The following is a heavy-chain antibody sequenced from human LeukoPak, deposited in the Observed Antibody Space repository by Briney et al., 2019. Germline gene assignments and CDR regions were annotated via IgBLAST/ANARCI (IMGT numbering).Heavy chain of an antibody. CDR2: ISGSGGST. Sequence: GGSLRLSCAASGFTFSSYVMSWVRQAPGKGLEWVSAISGSGGSTYYADSVKGRFTISRDNSKNTLYLQMNSLRAEDTAVYYCAKPSSGYNLVAYDIWGQGTMVTVSS. D-gene: IGHD3-22*01. V-gene: IGHV3-23*01. J-gene: IGHJ3*02. CDR3: AKPSSGYNLVAYDI. CDR1: GFTFSSYV.